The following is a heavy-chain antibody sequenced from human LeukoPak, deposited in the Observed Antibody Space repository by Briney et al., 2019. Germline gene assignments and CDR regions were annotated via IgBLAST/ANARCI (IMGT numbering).Heavy chain of an antibody. CDR1: GYTFTSYG. D-gene: IGHD3-10*01. CDR2: ISAYNGNT. Sequence: ASVKVSCKASGYTFTSYGIIWVRQAPGQGLEWMGWISAYNGNTNYAQKLQGRVTMTTDTSTSTAYMELRSLRSEDTAVYYCARGQTYYYGSGSYRDWGQGTLVTVSS. J-gene: IGHJ4*02. V-gene: IGHV1-18*01. CDR3: ARGQTYYYGSGSYRD.